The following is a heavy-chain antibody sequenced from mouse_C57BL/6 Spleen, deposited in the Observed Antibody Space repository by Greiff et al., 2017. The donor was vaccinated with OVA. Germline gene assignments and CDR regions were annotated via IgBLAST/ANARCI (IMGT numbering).Heavy chain of an antibody. D-gene: IGHD1-1*01. J-gene: IGHJ2*01. CDR2: IDPSDSYT. V-gene: IGHV1-50*01. CDR3: ARDYGSSD. Sequence: QVQLQQPGAELVKPGASVKLSCKASGYTFTSYWMQWVKQRPGQGLEWIGEIDPSDSYTNYNQKFKGKATLTVDTSSSTAYMQRSSLTSEDSAVYYCARDYGSSDWGQGTTLTVSS. CDR1: GYTFTSYW.